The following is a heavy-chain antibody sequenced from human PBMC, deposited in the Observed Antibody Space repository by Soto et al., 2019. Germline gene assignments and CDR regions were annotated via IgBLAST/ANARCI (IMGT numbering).Heavy chain of an antibody. CDR3: AKTRGAMIYAISVYGMDV. J-gene: IGHJ6*02. CDR2: ISGSADST. V-gene: IGHV3-23*01. Sequence: EVQLLESGGGFIHPGGPRSLPGAASGFSFSSLPMTWVRQAPGKGLEWVSIISGSADSTFYADSVKGRFTISRDNSKSTLYLQINSLRAEDTAVYYCAKTRGAMIYAISVYGMDVWGQGTTVTVSS. D-gene: IGHD2-8*01. CDR1: GFSFSSLP.